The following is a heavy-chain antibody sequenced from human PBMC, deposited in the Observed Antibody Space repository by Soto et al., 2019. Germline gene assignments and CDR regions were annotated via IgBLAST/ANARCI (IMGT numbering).Heavy chain of an antibody. J-gene: IGHJ6*02. CDR2: IYYSGST. CDR1: GGSVSSGSYY. CDR3: ARPLYSYGPMDV. V-gene: IGHV4-61*01. Sequence: PSETLSLTCTVSGGSVSSGSYYWSWIRQPLGKGLEWIGYIYYSGSTNYNPSLKSRVTISVDTSKNRFSLKLSSVTAADTAVYYCARPLYSYGPMDVWGQGTTVTVSS. D-gene: IGHD5-18*01.